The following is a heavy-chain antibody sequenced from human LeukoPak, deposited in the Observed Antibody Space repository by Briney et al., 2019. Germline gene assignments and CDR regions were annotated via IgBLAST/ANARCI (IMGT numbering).Heavy chain of an antibody. D-gene: IGHD6-19*01. V-gene: IGHV3-7*01. J-gene: IGHJ4*02. CDR3: ARDRGGSGPTTADS. Sequence: PGGSLRLSCAASGFTSTSYWMTWVRQAPGTGLQWVANISHDGTDKNYADSVKGRFTIARDNAKNTLYLQMNSLRAEDTAVYYCARDRGGSGPTTADSWGQGTLVTVSS. CDR2: ISHDGTDK. CDR1: GFTSTSYW.